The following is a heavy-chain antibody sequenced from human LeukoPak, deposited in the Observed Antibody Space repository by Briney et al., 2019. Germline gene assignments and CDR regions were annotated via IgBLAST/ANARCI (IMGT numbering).Heavy chain of an antibody. CDR2: ISSGGTTI. CDR3: TRGLVV. CDR1: GFTFSEYE. Sequence: GGSLRLSCAASGFTFSEYEMNWVRQAPGKGLEGVSDISSGGTTIFYADSVKGRFTISRDNAKNSLYLRMNSLRDEDTAIYYCTRGLVVWGQGALVTVSS. J-gene: IGHJ4*02. D-gene: IGHD2-2*01. V-gene: IGHV3-48*03.